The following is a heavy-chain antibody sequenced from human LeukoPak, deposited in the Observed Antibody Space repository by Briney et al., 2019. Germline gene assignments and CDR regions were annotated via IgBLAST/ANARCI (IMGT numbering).Heavy chain of an antibody. CDR3: ARVPSYYDILTGYRYYYGMDV. CDR1: GGSISNYF. CDR2: IHYSGST. J-gene: IGHJ6*04. Sequence: PSETLSLTCTVSGGSISNYFWNWIRQPPGKGLEWIGFIHYSGSTNYNPSLKSRVTISVDTSKNQFSLKLSSVTAADTAVYYCARVPSYYDILTGYRYYYGMDVWGKGTTVTVSS. D-gene: IGHD3-9*01. V-gene: IGHV4-59*01.